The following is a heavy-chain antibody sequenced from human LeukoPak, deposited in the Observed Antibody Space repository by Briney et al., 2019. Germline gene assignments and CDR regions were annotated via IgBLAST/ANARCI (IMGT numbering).Heavy chain of an antibody. J-gene: IGHJ4*02. D-gene: IGHD3-22*01. CDR1: GGSISSSNW. CDR2: IYHSGST. CDR3: ARDWLGDSSGHFDY. Sequence: SETLSLTCAVSGGSISSSNWWSWVRQPPGKGLEWIGEIYHSGSTNYNPSLKSRVTISVDKSKNQFSLKLSSVTAADTAVYYCARDWLGDSSGHFDYWGQGTLVTVSS. V-gene: IGHV4-4*02.